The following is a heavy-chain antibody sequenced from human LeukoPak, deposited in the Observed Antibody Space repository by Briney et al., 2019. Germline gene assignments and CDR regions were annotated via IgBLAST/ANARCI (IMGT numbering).Heavy chain of an antibody. CDR3: ASTGDDEGFDP. CDR2: ISAYNGNT. J-gene: IGHJ5*02. V-gene: IGHV1-18*01. D-gene: IGHD3-16*01. Sequence: ASVKVSCKASGGTFSSYAISWVRQAPGQGLEWMGWISAYNGNTNYAQKLQGRVTMTTDTSTSTAYMELRSLRSDDTAVYYCASTGDDEGFDPWGQGTLVTVSS. CDR1: GGTFSSYA.